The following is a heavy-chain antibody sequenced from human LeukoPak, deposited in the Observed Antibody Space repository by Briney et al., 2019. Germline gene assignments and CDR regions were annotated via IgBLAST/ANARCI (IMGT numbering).Heavy chain of an antibody. CDR1: GFTFDDYA. CDR3: ATGGGYDYFRPLDY. V-gene: IGHV3-9*01. Sequence: GRSLRLSCAASGFTFDDYAKHWVRQAPGKGLEWVSGISWNSGSIGYADSVKGRFTISRDNAKNSLYLQMNSLRAEDTALYYCATGGGYDYFRPLDYWGQGTLVTVSS. D-gene: IGHD5-12*01. J-gene: IGHJ4*02. CDR2: ISWNSGSI.